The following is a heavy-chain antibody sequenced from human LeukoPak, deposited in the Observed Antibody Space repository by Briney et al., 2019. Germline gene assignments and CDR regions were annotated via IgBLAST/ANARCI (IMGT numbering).Heavy chain of an antibody. Sequence: SGGSLRLSCAASGFTFSSYSMNWVRQAPGKGLYWVSYISSSGNTIYYADSVKGRFTTSRDNAKNSLYLQMNSLRAEDTAVYYCARGTSYGDYGYYYYMDVWGKGTTVTVSS. J-gene: IGHJ6*03. D-gene: IGHD4-17*01. CDR3: ARGTSYGDYGYYYYMDV. CDR2: ISSSGNTI. V-gene: IGHV3-48*01. CDR1: GFTFSSYS.